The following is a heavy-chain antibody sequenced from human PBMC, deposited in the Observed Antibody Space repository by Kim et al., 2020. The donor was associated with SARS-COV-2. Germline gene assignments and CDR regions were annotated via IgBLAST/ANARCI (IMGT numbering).Heavy chain of an antibody. CDR2: MNPNSGNT. J-gene: IGHJ5*02. D-gene: IGHD3-3*01. Sequence: ASVKVSCKASGYTFTSYDINWVRQATGQGLEWMGWMNPNSGNTGYAQKFQGRVTMTRNTSISTAYMELSSLRSEDTAVYYCARGHGIWYDFWSGYDDPYYFDPWGQGTLVTVSS. CDR3: ARGHGIWYDFWSGYDDPYYFDP. CDR1: GYTFTSYD. V-gene: IGHV1-8*01.